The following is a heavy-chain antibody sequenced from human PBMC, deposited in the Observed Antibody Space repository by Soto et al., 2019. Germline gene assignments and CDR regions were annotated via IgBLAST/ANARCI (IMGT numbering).Heavy chain of an antibody. V-gene: IGHV1-2*04. J-gene: IGHJ6*02. CDR2: INPNSGGT. CDR3: ARDLQTTVTTLDEYYYGMDV. Sequence: GASVKVSCKASGYTFTGYYMHWVRQAPGQGLEWMGWINPNSGGTNYAQKFQGWVTMTRDTSISTAYMELSRLRSDDTAVYYCARDLQTTVTTLDEYYYGMDVWGRGTTVTVSS. D-gene: IGHD4-17*01. CDR1: GYTFTGYY.